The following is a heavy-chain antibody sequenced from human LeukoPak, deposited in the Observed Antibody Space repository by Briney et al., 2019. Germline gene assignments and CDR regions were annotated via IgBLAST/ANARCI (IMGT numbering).Heavy chain of an antibody. D-gene: IGHD2-2*01. Sequence: GASVKVSCKASGYTFTGYYMHWVRQAPGQGLEWMGWINPNIGGTNYAQKFQGRVTMTRDTSISTAYMELSRLRSDDTAVYYCARGPGYCSSTSCYGTWFDPWGQGTLVTVSS. CDR2: INPNIGGT. CDR1: GYTFTGYY. CDR3: ARGPGYCSSTSCYGTWFDP. V-gene: IGHV1-2*02. J-gene: IGHJ5*02.